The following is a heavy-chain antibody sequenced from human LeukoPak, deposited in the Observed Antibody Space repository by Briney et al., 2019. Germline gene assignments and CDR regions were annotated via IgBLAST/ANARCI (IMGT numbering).Heavy chain of an antibody. V-gene: IGHV3-23*01. CDR1: GLTFSNYA. J-gene: IGHJ4*02. Sequence: GGSLRLSCVASGLTFSNYAMSWVRQAPVKGLEWVSAIRGSGGGTYYADSVKGRFTISRDNSQNTLYLQMNSLRAEDTAVYYCAKDRYSGYEEEANPFDYWGQGTLVTVSS. D-gene: IGHD5-12*01. CDR3: AKDRYSGYEEEANPFDY. CDR2: IRGSGGGT.